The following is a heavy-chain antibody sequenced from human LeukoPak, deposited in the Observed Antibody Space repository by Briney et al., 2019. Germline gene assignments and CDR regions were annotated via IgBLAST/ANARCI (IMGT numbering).Heavy chain of an antibody. CDR1: GFTFSSYG. Sequence: QPGGSLRLSCAASGFTFSSYGMHWVRQAPGKGLEWVAVIWYDGSNKCYADSVKGRFTISRDNYKNTLYLQMNSLRAEDTAVYYCAGGYGEYYYGMDVWGQGTTVTVSS. D-gene: IGHD4-17*01. CDR3: AGGYGEYYYGMDV. J-gene: IGHJ6*02. V-gene: IGHV3-33*01. CDR2: IWYDGSNK.